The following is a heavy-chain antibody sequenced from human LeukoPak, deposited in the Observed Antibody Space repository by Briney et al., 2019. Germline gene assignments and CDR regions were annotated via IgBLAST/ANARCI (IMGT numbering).Heavy chain of an antibody. Sequence: GRSLRLSCAASGFTFSSYGMHWVRQAPGKGLEWVAVISYDGSNKYYADSVKGRFTISRDNSKNTLYLQMNSLRAEDTAVYYCAKDPGPGDYDYWGQGTLVTVSS. CDR1: GFTFSSYG. J-gene: IGHJ4*02. D-gene: IGHD4-17*01. CDR3: AKDPGPGDYDY. V-gene: IGHV3-30*18. CDR2: ISYDGSNK.